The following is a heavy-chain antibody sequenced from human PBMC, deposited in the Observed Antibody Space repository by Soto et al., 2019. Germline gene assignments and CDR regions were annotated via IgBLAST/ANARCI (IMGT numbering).Heavy chain of an antibody. CDR1: GVTFSNVG. D-gene: IGHD3-10*01. Sequence: EVQLVESGGGLVIPGGSLRLSCAASGVTFSNVGVTGVRQAQGRGLEWVGRIKRNAYGGTIDYAAPVKGRFTISRDDSRNTVSLQMNSLKTEDTAVYHCTTGLRWFGEFWGQGSRVTVSS. V-gene: IGHV3-15*01. CDR2: IKRNAYGGTI. J-gene: IGHJ4*02. CDR3: TTGLRWFGEF.